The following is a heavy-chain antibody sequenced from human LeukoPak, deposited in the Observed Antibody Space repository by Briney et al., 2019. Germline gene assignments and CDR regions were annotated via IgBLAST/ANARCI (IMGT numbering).Heavy chain of an antibody. CDR3: ARDLGLRYFDWLGY. D-gene: IGHD3-9*01. V-gene: IGHV1-18*01. Sequence: GASVKVSCKASGYTFTSYGISWVRQAPGQGLEWMGWISAYNGNTNYAQKLQGRVTMTTDTSTSTAYMELSRLRFDDTAVYYCARDLGLRYFDWLGYWGQGTLVTVSS. CDR1: GYTFTSYG. CDR2: ISAYNGNT. J-gene: IGHJ4*02.